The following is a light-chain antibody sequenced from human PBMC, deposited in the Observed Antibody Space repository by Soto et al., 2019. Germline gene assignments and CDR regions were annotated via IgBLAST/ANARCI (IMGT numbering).Light chain of an antibody. CDR1: SSNIGSHA. CDR2: SNN. CDR3: AAWDDSLNGRV. Sequence: QSVLTQPASASGTPGQRVTISCSGSSSNIGSHAVNWYQQLPGAAPKLLIYSNNQRPSGVPDRFSGSKSGTSASLAISGLQSEDEADYYCAAWDDSLNGRVFGGGTKLTVL. J-gene: IGLJ3*02. V-gene: IGLV1-44*01.